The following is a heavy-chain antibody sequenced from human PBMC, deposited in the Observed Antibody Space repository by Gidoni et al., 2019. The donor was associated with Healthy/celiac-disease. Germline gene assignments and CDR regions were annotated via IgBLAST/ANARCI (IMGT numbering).Heavy chain of an antibody. V-gene: IGHV4-61*01. J-gene: IGHJ2*01. CDR1: GGSVSSDRHY. D-gene: IGHD3-22*01. CDR2: IFYSGST. CDR3: ARDDSSGNYWYFDL. Sequence: QVQLQESGPGLVKPSETLSLTCTVSGGSVSSDRHYWSWIRQPPGKGLEWIGYIFYSGSTNYNPSLKSRVTISVDTSKNQFSLKLSSVTAADTAVYYCARDDSSGNYWYFDLWGRGTLVTVSS.